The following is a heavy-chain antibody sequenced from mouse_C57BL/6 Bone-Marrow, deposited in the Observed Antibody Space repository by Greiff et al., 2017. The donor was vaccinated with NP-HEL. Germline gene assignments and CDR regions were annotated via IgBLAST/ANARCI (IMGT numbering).Heavy chain of an antibody. Sequence: EVKLMESGGGLVKPGGSLKLSCAASGFTFSSYAMSWVRQTPEKRLEWVATISDGGSYTYYPDNVKGRFTISRDNAKNNLYLQMSHLKSEDTAMYYCARGPSYYYGSSYWYFDVWGTGTTVTVSS. CDR2: ISDGGSYT. V-gene: IGHV5-4*03. D-gene: IGHD1-1*01. CDR3: ARGPSYYYGSSYWYFDV. CDR1: GFTFSSYA. J-gene: IGHJ1*03.